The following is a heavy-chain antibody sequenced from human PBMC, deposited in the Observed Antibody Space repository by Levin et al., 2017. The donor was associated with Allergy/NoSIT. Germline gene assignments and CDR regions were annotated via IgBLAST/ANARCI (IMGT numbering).Heavy chain of an antibody. J-gene: IGHJ4*02. CDR2: VRGSDAIT. D-gene: IGHD3-16*02. Sequence: PGGSLRLSCAASGFTVYSYAMSWVRQAPGKGLEWLSVVRGSDAITSYADSVKGRFTISRDDHKNMVYLQMTGLRVEDTAVYYCVKDSMITFGGPIVNFFNDFDYWGQGALVTVSP. CDR3: VKDSMITFGGPIVNFFNDFDY. CDR1: GFTVYSYA. V-gene: IGHV3-23*01.